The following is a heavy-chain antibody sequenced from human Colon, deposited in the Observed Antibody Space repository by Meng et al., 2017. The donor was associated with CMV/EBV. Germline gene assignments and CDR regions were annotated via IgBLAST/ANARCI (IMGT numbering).Heavy chain of an antibody. CDR2: IYWDDDT. CDR3: VRRSYSGKDDY. CDR1: GLSFSTDKVG. Sequence: QSTVKWSGPTLVKPTQILPLTCIFSGLSFSTDKVGVGWIRHPPGKALEWLGFIYWDDDTRYSRSLKTRLTITRDTSKSQVILTMTNMDPADTATYYCVRRSYSGKDDYWGQGALVTVSS. V-gene: IGHV2-5*02. J-gene: IGHJ4*02. D-gene: IGHD5-12*01.